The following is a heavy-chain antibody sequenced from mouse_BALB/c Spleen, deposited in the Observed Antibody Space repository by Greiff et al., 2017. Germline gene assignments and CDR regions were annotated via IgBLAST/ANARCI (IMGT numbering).Heavy chain of an antibody. V-gene: IGHV1S127*01. D-gene: IGHD2-3*01. J-gene: IGHJ2*01. Sequence: QVQLQQSGAELVKPGASVKMSCKASGYTFTSYWMHWVKQRPGQGLEWIGVIDPSDSYTSYNQKFKGKATLTVDTSSSTAYMQLSSLTSEDSAVYYCTRSRDGYYFDYWGQGTTLTVSS. CDR3: TRSRDGYYFDY. CDR2: IDPSDSYT. CDR1: GYTFTSYW.